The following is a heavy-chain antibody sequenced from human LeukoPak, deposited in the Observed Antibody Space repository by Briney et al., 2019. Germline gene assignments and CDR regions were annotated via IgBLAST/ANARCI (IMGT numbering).Heavy chain of an antibody. D-gene: IGHD6-19*01. CDR1: GFSFRSYG. J-gene: IGHJ4*02. V-gene: IGHV3-64*02. CDR3: ARGPSLPVAGIFDY. CDR2: ISDNGGST. Sequence: GGSLRLSCAASGFSFRSYGLYWVRQAPGKGLEYVSGISDNGGSTYYADSVKGRFTISRDNSKNTLYLQMGSPSPEDMAVYYCARGPSLPVAGIFDYWGQGILVTVSS.